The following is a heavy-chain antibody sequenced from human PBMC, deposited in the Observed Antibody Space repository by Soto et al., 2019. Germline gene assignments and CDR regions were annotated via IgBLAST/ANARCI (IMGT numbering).Heavy chain of an antibody. CDR2: ISYDGSNK. CDR1: VFTFSSYG. V-gene: IGHV3-30*18. Sequence: PVGSLRLSCASSVFTFSSYGMHCVRHSPGKWLEWVAVISYDGSNKYYADSVKGRFTISRDNSKNTLYLQMKSLRAEDTAVYYCAKEEGSIPVAPDAFDTWGQGTMVTVS. D-gene: IGHD6-19*01. CDR3: AKEEGSIPVAPDAFDT. J-gene: IGHJ3*02.